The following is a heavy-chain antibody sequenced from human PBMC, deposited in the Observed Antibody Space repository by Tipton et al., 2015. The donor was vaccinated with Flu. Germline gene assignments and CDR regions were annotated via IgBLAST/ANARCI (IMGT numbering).Heavy chain of an antibody. CDR1: GYSISSGYY. CDR3: ARARSMWELLFMDY. CDR2: IYHSGST. V-gene: IGHV4-38-2*02. Sequence: LRLSCTVSGYSISSGYYWGWIRQPPGKGLEWIGSIYHSGSTYYNPSLKSRVTISVDTSKTQFSLKLSSVTAADTAVYYCARARSMWELLFMDYWGQGTLVTVSS. D-gene: IGHD1-26*01. J-gene: IGHJ4*02.